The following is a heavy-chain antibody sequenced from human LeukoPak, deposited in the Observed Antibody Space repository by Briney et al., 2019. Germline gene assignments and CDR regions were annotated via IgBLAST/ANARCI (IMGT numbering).Heavy chain of an antibody. D-gene: IGHD6-13*01. CDR3: ARGMAAAGTGFYYYYYYYMDV. Sequence: GASVKVSCKASGYTFTSYDINWVRQATGQGLEWMGWMNPNSGNTGYAQKFQGRVTSTMNNSKRTAYVELSSLRSEDTAVYYCARGMAAAGTGFYYYYYYYMDVWGKGTTVTVSS. J-gene: IGHJ6*03. CDR1: GYTFTSYD. V-gene: IGHV1-8*03. CDR2: MNPNSGNT.